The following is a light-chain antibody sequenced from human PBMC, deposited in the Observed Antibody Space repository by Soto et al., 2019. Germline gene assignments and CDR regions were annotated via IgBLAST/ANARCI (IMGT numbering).Light chain of an antibody. Sequence: EIVLTQPPFTLFLSPGETATLSCRASQSFRGLLAWYQQKPGQAPRLLIYDAYNRATGIPPRFSGSGSGTDFTLTISSLEPEDSAVYYCQQRHMWPITFGQGTRLEI. CDR1: QSFRGL. CDR2: DAY. CDR3: QQRHMWPIT. J-gene: IGKJ5*01. V-gene: IGKV3-11*01.